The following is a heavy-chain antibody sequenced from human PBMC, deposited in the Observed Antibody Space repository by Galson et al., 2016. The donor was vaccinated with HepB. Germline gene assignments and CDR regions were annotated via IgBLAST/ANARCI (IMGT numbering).Heavy chain of an antibody. V-gene: IGHV3-23*01. CDR1: GLTLSSYG. J-gene: IGHJ4*02. CDR3: ARDDYSGGRGSPDY. D-gene: IGHD4/OR15-4a*01. CDR2: INRYGATT. Sequence: SLRLSCAASGLTLSSYGMHWVRRAPGKGLEWVSGINRYGATTGYAASVKGRFTISRDNSNNTLYLQMNSLTTEDTAVYYCARDDYSGGRGSPDYWGQGTLVTVSS.